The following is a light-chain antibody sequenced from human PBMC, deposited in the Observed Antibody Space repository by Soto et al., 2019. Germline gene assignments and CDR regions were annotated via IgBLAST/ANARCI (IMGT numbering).Light chain of an antibody. J-gene: IGKJ1*01. CDR3: QHMRT. CDR1: QNINNW. CDR2: DAS. V-gene: IGKV1-5*01. Sequence: DIPMTQSPSTLSASIGDRVTITCRASQNINNWIAWYQQKPGKAPKFLIYDASTMESGVPSRFSGSGFGTGFSLTLSSLEADDFGSYYCQHMRTFGQGTKVEMK.